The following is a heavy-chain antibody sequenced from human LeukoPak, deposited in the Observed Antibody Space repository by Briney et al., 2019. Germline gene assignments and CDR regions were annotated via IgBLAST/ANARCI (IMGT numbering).Heavy chain of an antibody. D-gene: IGHD3-10*01. J-gene: IGHJ3*02. Sequence: PSETLSLTCTVSGGSISGYYCSWVRQPPGKEMEWIGYVYSSGNTNYNPSLKSRVTLSVDTSKNQLSLKLVSVTAADTAVYYCARHPPSSAGAYDIWGQGTMVTVSS. V-gene: IGHV4-59*08. CDR1: GGSISGYY. CDR3: ARHPPSSAGAYDI. CDR2: VYSSGNT.